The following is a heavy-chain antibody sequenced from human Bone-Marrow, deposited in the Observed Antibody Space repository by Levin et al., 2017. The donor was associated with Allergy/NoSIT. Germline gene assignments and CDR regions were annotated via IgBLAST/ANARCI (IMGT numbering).Heavy chain of an antibody. J-gene: IGHJ4*02. CDR2: IYSGGST. Sequence: SCAASGFTVSSNYMSWVRQAPGKGLEWVSVIYSGGSTYYADSVKGRFTISRDNSKNTLYLQMNSLRAEDTAVYYCASLGYCTGGVCYPLDYWGQGTLVTVSS. CDR3: ASLGYCTGGVCYPLDY. D-gene: IGHD2-8*02. CDR1: GFTVSSNY. V-gene: IGHV3-53*01.